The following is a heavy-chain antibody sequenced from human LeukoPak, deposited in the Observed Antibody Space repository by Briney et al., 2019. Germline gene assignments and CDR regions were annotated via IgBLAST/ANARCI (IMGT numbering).Heavy chain of an antibody. CDR3: FTMIVVAPLYMDV. V-gene: IGHV1-2*02. CDR1: GYTFTGYY. J-gene: IGHJ6*03. CDR2: INPNSGGT. D-gene: IGHD3-22*01. Sequence: LRASVKVSCKASGYTFTGYYMHWVRQAPGQGLEWMGWINPNSGGTNYAQKFQGRVTMTRDTSISTAYMELSRLRSDDTAVYYCFTMIVVAPLYMDVWGKGTTVTVSS.